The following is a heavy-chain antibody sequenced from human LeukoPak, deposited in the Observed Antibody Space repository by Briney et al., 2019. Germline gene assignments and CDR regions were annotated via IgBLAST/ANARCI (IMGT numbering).Heavy chain of an antibody. J-gene: IGHJ6*02. CDR2: ISGSGGST. V-gene: IGHV3-23*01. CDR3: AKVDIVVVPAATKDGMDV. D-gene: IGHD2-2*01. Sequence: PGGSLRLSCAASGFTFSSYAMSRVRQAPGKGLEWVSAISGSGGSTYYADSVKGRFTISRDNSKNTLYLQMNSLRAEDTAVYYCAKVDIVVVPAATKDGMDVWGQGTTVTVSS. CDR1: GFTFSSYA.